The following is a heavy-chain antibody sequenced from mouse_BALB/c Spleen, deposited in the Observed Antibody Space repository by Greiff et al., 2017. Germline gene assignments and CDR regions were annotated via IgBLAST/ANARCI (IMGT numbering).Heavy chain of an antibody. V-gene: IGHV3-6*02. Sequence: DVQLQESGPGLVKPSQSLSLTCSVTGYSITSGYYWNWIRQFPGNKLEWMGYISYDGSNNYNPSLKNRISITRDTSKNQFFLKLNSVTTEDTATYYCARKEVVFDYWGQGTTLTVSS. D-gene: IGHD1-1*01. J-gene: IGHJ2*01. CDR2: ISYDGSN. CDR3: ARKEVVFDY. CDR1: GYSITSGYY.